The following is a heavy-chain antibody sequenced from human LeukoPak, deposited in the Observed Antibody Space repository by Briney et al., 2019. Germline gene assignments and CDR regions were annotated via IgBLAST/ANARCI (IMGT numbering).Heavy chain of an antibody. CDR3: ARNFSSGWVDC. CDR1: GGSISSSISC. D-gene: IGHD6-19*01. CDR2: IYYSRST. V-gene: IGHV4-39*07. Sequence: SETLSLTCTVSGGSISSSISCWGWIRQPPGKGLEWIGSIYYSRSTSYNPSLKSRVTISVDTSKNQFSLKLSSVTAADTAVYDCARNFSSGWVDCWGQGTLVTVSS. J-gene: IGHJ4*02.